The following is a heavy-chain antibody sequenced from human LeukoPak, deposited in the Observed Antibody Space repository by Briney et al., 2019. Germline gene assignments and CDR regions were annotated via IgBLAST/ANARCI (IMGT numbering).Heavy chain of an antibody. Sequence: ASVTVSFTASGYTFTIYSINWVRQAPGQGLEWMGWISAYNDHTDYTQKLQGRVTMTTDTSTSTAYMELRSLRSDDTAVYYCARDSSFLDAFDYWGQGTLVTVSS. CDR2: ISAYNDHT. J-gene: IGHJ4*02. D-gene: IGHD3-22*01. CDR1: GYTFTIYS. CDR3: ARDSSFLDAFDY. V-gene: IGHV1-18*01.